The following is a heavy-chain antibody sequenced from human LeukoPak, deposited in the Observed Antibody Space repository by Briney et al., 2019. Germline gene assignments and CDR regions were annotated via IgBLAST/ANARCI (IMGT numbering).Heavy chain of an antibody. CDR2: ILSFFGTV. D-gene: IGHD3-9*01. CDR1: RGMFSRYA. V-gene: IGHV1-69*01. Sequence: GKASGTPSRGMFSRYAISWVGRSPGLRGEWLGGILSFFGTVNYAQKFQGRVAVTAAESTSSAYMELSSLRSEDTAVYYCARVQLASSVLTGYSYYFDYWGQGTLVTVSS. CDR3: ARVQLASSVLTGYSYYFDY. J-gene: IGHJ4*02.